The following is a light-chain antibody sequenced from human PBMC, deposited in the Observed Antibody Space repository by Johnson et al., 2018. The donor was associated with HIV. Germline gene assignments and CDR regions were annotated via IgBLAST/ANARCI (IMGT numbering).Light chain of an antibody. V-gene: IGLV1-51*02. J-gene: IGLJ1*01. CDR2: EST. CDR1: NSNIGNNY. CDR3: GTWDSRLNVYL. Sequence: QSVLTQPPSVSAAPGQKVTISCSGSNSNIGNNYVSWYQQVPGTAPKLLIYESTNRPSGIPDRFSGSKSGTSATLGISGLQTGDEADYYCGTWDSRLNVYLFGTGTKVTVL.